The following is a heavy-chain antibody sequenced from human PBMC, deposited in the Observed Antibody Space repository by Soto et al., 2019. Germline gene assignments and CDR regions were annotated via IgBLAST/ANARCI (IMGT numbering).Heavy chain of an antibody. J-gene: IGHJ3*02. D-gene: IGHD3-3*01. CDR2: ISYDGSNK. Sequence: GGSLRLSCAASGFTFSSYGMHWVRQAPGKGLEWVAVISYDGSNKYYADSVKGRFTISRDNSKNTLYLQMNSLRAEDTAVYYCASVRDFWSGSQEVDAFDIWGQGTMVTVSS. CDR3: ASVRDFWSGSQEVDAFDI. CDR1: GFTFSSYG. V-gene: IGHV3-30*03.